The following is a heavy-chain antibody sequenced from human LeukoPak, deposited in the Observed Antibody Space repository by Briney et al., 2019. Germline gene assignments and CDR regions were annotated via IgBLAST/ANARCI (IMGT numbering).Heavy chain of an antibody. J-gene: IGHJ4*02. CDR1: GFTFSNAW. D-gene: IGHD4-17*01. CDR3: AKEYGDPGFDY. Sequence: PGGSLRLSCAAPGFTFSNAWMSWVRQAPGKGLEWVAVISYDGSNKYYADSVKGRFIISRDNSKNTLYLQMNSLRAEDTAVYYCAKEYGDPGFDYWGQGTLVTVSS. CDR2: ISYDGSNK. V-gene: IGHV3-30*18.